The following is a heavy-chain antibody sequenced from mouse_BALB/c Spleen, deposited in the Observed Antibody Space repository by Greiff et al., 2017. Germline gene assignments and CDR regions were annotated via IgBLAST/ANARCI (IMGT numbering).Heavy chain of an antibody. Sequence: EVQLVESGGGLVKPGGSLKLSCAASGFTFSSYAMSWVRQTPEKRLEWVASISSGGSTYYPDSVTGRFTISRDNARNILYLQMSSLRSEDTAMYYFARGEEVDWFAYWGQGTLVTVSA. CDR2: ISSGGST. V-gene: IGHV5-6-5*01. J-gene: IGHJ3*01. CDR1: GFTFSSYA. D-gene: IGHD1-3*01. CDR3: ARGEEVDWFAY.